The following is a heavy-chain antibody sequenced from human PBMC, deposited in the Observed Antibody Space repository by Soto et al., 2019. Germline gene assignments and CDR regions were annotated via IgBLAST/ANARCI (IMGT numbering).Heavy chain of an antibody. Sequence: KPSETLSLTCGVSDYSISSGYYWGWIRQPPGKGLEWIGNIYHSGSTHYNPALKSRVTISVDTSKNQFSLKLKSVTAADTAVYYCTRRRSSGTPVDYWGHGTLVTVSS. D-gene: IGHD1-26*01. CDR1: DYSISSGYY. V-gene: IGHV4-38-2*01. CDR3: TRRRSSGTPVDY. J-gene: IGHJ4*01. CDR2: IYHSGST.